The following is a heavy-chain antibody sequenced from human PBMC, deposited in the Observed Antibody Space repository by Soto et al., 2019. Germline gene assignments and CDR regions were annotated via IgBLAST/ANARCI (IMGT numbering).Heavy chain of an antibody. Sequence: QLQVQESGPGLVKPSETLSLTCTVSGGSTTISSYYWACIRQPPGKGLEWIGSMYYSGSTYYNPSLKSRVTMSVDTSKDQFSLKLRSMTAADTAVYYCVRLRIEGTTPYYFEYWGQGTPVSVSS. CDR2: MYYSGST. V-gene: IGHV4-39*07. D-gene: IGHD1-1*01. CDR1: GGSTTISSYY. CDR3: VRLRIEGTTPYYFEY. J-gene: IGHJ4*02.